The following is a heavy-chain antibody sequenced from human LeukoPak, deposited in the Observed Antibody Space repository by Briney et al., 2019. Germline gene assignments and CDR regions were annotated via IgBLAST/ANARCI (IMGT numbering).Heavy chain of an antibody. CDR1: GFSVSTNY. CDR3: TADSPVSMEHCFDY. J-gene: IGHJ4*02. D-gene: IGHD1/OR15-1a*01. Sequence: GGSLRLSCAASGFSVSTNYMYWVRQAPGKGLEWVSVIYSGGSTYYADSVKGRFTISRHNSKNTLYLQMNSLKTEDTAVYYCTADSPVSMEHCFDYWGQGVLVTVSA. V-gene: IGHV3-53*01. CDR2: IYSGGST.